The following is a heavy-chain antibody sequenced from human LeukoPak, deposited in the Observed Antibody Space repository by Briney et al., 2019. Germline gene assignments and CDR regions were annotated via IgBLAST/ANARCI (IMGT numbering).Heavy chain of an antibody. D-gene: IGHD6-19*01. Sequence: AGGSLRLSCAVSGFTFSNEWMHWVRQAPGKGLLWVSRISGDGTTTNYADSVKGRFTISRDNAKNMLYLQMDSLRAEDTALYYCAKDLALAGTGGGFDAWGQGTRVAVSS. V-gene: IGHV3-74*01. J-gene: IGHJ3*01. CDR3: AKDLALAGTGGGFDA. CDR1: GFTFSNEW. CDR2: ISGDGTTT.